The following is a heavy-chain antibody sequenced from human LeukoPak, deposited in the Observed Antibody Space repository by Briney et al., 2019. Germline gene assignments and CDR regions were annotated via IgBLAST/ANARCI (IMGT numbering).Heavy chain of an antibody. D-gene: IGHD2-15*01. CDR1: GGSISTYY. Sequence: SETLSLTCTVSGGSISTYYWSWTRQPAGKGLEWIGRIYTSGSTNYNPSLKSRVTISVDKSKNQFSLKLSSVTAADTAVYYCAAQRTYCSGGNCYQYYFDYWGQGTLVTVSS. CDR3: AAQRTYCSGGNCYQYYFDY. J-gene: IGHJ4*02. CDR2: IYTSGST. V-gene: IGHV4-4*07.